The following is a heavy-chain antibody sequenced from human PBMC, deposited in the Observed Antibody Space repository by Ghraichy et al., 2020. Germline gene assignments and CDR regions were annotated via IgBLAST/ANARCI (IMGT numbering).Heavy chain of an antibody. D-gene: IGHD3-9*01. J-gene: IGHJ6*02. CDR1: GFTFSSYW. CDR3: ARFDEYYYYYGMDV. Sequence: GGSLRLSCAASGFTFSSYWMSWVRQAPGKGLEWVANIKQDGSEKYYVDSVKGRFTISRDNAKNSLYLQMNSLRAEDTAVYYCARFDEYYYYYGMDVWGQGTTVTVSS. V-gene: IGHV3-7*01. CDR2: IKQDGSEK.